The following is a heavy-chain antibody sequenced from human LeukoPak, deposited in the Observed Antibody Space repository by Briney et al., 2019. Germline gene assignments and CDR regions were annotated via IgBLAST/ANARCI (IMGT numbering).Heavy chain of an antibody. CDR1: GGSFSGYY. J-gene: IGHJ6*03. V-gene: IGHV4-34*01. D-gene: IGHD3-22*01. CDR2: INHSGST. Sequence: PSETLSLTCAVYGGSFSGYYWSWIRQPPGKGLEWIGEINHSGSTNYNPSLKSRVTISVDTSKNQFSLKLSSVTAADTAVYYCARGPYYYDSSGYYPRYYYYYMDVWGKGTTVTVSS. CDR3: ARGPYYYDSSGYYPRYYYYYMDV.